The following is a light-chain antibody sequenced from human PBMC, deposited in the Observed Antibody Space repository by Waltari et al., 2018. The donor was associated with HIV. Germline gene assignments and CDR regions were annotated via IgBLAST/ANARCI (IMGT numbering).Light chain of an antibody. V-gene: IGKV4-1*01. Sequence: IVMTQSPESLAVSPGETAIINCKSGQSLLHTSDKRNYLAWYQQRPGKPPKLIIYWASIRESGVPARFSGSGSGTNFILTITNFVSEDVAVYYCQQSYATPTFGQGTKLEI. CDR1: QSLLHTSDKRNY. CDR3: QQSYATPT. J-gene: IGKJ1*01. CDR2: WAS.